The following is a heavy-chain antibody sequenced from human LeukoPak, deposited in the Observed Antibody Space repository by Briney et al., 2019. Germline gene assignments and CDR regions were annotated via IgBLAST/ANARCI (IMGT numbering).Heavy chain of an antibody. D-gene: IGHD3-3*01. CDR2: IRYDEITK. J-gene: IGHJ6*04. Sequence: GGSLRLSYVASGFTFSGYDMHWVRQAPGKGLEWVAFIRYDEITKFYTDSVKGRFTISRDNSQNTLYLQMNSLRAEDTAVYYCAKRGRVYDFWSGPMDVWGKGTTVTVSS. CDR3: AKRGRVYDFWSGPMDV. CDR1: GFTFSGYD. V-gene: IGHV3-30*02.